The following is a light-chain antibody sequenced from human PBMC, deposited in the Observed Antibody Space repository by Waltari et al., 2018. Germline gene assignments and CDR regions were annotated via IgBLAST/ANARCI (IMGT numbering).Light chain of an antibody. CDR2: EGS. V-gene: IGLV2-23*01. Sequence: QSALTQPASVSGSPGQSIIISCTGASSDVGNFNLVPWYQQYPGKAPKLIIYEGSKRPSGVSNRLSGSKSGNTASLTISGLQPEDEADYYCCSNGHRSTVFGGGTKLTVL. J-gene: IGLJ2*01. CDR3: CSNGHRSTV. CDR1: SSDVGNFNL.